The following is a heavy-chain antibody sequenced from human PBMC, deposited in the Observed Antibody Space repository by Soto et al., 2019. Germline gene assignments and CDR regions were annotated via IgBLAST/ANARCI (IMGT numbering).Heavy chain of an antibody. Sequence: ASVRVYCKTSGLTVTSSAVQWVRQARGQRLEWIGWIVVGSGNTNYAQKFQERVTITRDMSTSTAYMELSSLRSEDTAVYYCAATVGALPPDWGQGTLVTVSS. CDR3: AATVGALPPD. CDR2: IVVGSGNT. D-gene: IGHD1-26*01. J-gene: IGHJ4*02. CDR1: GLTVTSSA. V-gene: IGHV1-58*01.